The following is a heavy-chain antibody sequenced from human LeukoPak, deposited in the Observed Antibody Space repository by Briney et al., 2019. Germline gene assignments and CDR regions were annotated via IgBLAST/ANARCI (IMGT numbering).Heavy chain of an antibody. CDR3: AKGGHGGNWLLVFY. CDR1: GFTFSSYG. CDR2: ISYDGSNK. D-gene: IGHD4-23*01. J-gene: IGHJ4*02. V-gene: IGHV3-30*18. Sequence: PGRSLRLSCAASGFTFSSYGMHWVRQAPGKGLEWVAVISYDGSNKYYADSVKGRFTISRDNSKNTLYLQMNSLRAEDTAAYYCAKGGHGGNWLLVFYWGQGTLVTVSS.